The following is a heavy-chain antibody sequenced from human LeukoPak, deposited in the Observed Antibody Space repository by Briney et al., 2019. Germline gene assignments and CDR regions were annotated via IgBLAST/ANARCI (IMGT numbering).Heavy chain of an antibody. J-gene: IGHJ3*02. CDR2: ISSSSSYI. V-gene: IGHV3-21*01. CDR3: ARALTGDAFDI. D-gene: IGHD3-9*01. Sequence: GGSLRLSCAASGFTFSSYSMNWVRQAPGKGLEWVSSISSSSSYIYYADSVKGRFTISRDNSKNTLYLQMNSLRAEDTAVYYCARALTGDAFDIWGQGTMVTVSS. CDR1: GFTFSSYS.